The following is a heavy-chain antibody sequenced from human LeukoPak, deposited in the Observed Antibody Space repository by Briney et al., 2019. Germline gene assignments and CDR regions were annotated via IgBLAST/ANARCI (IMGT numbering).Heavy chain of an antibody. CDR3: ARLDVAAAGTDY. V-gene: IGHV4-59*08. Sequence: SETLSLTCTVSGGSISSYYWSWIRQPPGKGLEWIGYIYYSGSTNYNPSLKSRVTISVDTSKNQFSLKLSSVTAADTAVYYCARLDVAAAGTDYWGQGTLVTASS. D-gene: IGHD6-13*01. J-gene: IGHJ4*02. CDR2: IYYSGST. CDR1: GGSISSYY.